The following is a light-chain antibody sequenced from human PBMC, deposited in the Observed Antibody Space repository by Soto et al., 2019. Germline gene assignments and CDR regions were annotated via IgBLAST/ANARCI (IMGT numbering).Light chain of an antibody. Sequence: DIQMTQSPSTLSASVGDRVTITCRASQSISTWLAWYQQKPGKAPKVLIYKASSLETGFPPRFRGRGSGTEFTLSISSLQRGDFAPYYCQQYDSYPYTFGQGTKLEI. CDR1: QSISTW. V-gene: IGKV1-5*03. J-gene: IGKJ2*01. CDR3: QQYDSYPYT. CDR2: KAS.